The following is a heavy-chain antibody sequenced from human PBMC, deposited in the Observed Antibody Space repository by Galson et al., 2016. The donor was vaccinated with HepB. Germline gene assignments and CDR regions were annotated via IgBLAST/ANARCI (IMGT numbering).Heavy chain of an antibody. CDR1: GFTFSDYW. CDR3: AGDRWCGPDCFYFDF. V-gene: IGHV3-7*01. CDR2: IRNDGTEK. Sequence: SLRLSCAASGFTFSDYWMTWFRQAPGKGLEWMGNIRNDGTEKNYVDSVRGRFSTSRDNAENTLYPQMNNLRADDTATYFCAGDRWCGPDCFYFDFWGQGALVTVAS. J-gene: IGHJ4*02. D-gene: IGHD2-21*02.